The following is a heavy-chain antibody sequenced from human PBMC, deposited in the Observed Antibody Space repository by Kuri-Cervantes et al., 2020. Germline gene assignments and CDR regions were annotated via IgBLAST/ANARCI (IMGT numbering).Heavy chain of an antibody. CDR2: INHSGST. D-gene: IGHD2-15*01. CDR3: ARGHCSGGSCYDY. CDR1: GGSFSGYY. Sequence: SETLSLTCAVYGGSFSGYYWSWIRQPPGKGLEWIGEINHSGSTNYNPSLKSRATISVDTSKNQFSLKLSSVTAADTAVYYCARGHCSGGSCYDYWGQGTLVTVSS. J-gene: IGHJ4*02. V-gene: IGHV4-34*01.